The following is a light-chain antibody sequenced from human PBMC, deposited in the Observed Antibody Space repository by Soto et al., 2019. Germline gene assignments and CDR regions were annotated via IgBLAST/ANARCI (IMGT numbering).Light chain of an antibody. J-gene: IGLJ3*02. Sequence: NFMLTQPHSVSESPGKTVTMSCTRSSGSIANNLVQWYQQRPGSSPTTVIYKDNQRPSWVPDRFSGSIDSSSNSASLSISGLKTEDEADYYCQSYDNNNHGVFGGGTKVTVL. CDR2: KDN. V-gene: IGLV6-57*01. CDR3: QSYDNNNHGV. CDR1: SGSIANNL.